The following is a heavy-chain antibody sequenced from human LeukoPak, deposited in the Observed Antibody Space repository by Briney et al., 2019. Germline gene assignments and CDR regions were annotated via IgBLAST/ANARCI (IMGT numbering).Heavy chain of an antibody. CDR1: GFAFSSYG. CDR3: ARDDCSGGSCYSGVNY. D-gene: IGHD2-15*01. V-gene: IGHV3-23*01. J-gene: IGHJ4*02. CDR2: ISGSGGST. Sequence: GGTLRLSCAASGFAFSSYGMSWVRQAPGKGLEWVSAISGSGGSTYYADSVKGRFTISRDKSKNTLYLQMNSLRAEDTAVYYCARDDCSGGSCYSGVNYWGQGTLVTVSS.